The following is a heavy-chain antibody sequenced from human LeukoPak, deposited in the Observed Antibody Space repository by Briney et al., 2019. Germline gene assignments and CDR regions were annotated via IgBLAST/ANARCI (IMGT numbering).Heavy chain of an antibody. D-gene: IGHD1-26*01. CDR1: GCTFSRYS. CDR2: ISSSSSYI. Sequence: GXALRLSCAASGCTFSRYSMNWVRQAPGKGLEGVSSISSSSSYIYYADSVNGRFTISRDNAEKSLFLQMNNLTVEDTALYYCARYGSYLDAVDFWGKGTLVTVAS. J-gene: IGHJ3*01. CDR3: ARYGSYLDAVDF. V-gene: IGHV3-21*01.